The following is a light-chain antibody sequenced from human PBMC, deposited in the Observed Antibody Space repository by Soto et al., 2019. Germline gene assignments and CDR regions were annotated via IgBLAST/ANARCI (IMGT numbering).Light chain of an antibody. Sequence: DIVMTESADSLAVSLGERATINCKSSQSVLYSSDNKNYLAWYQQKPGQPPNLLIYWASTRESGVPDRFSGSGSGTDFTLTISSLQAEDMAFYYCQQYYTAPPTFGQGTKLEIK. CDR2: WAS. V-gene: IGKV4-1*01. CDR3: QQYYTAPPT. J-gene: IGKJ2*01. CDR1: QSVLYSSDNKNY.